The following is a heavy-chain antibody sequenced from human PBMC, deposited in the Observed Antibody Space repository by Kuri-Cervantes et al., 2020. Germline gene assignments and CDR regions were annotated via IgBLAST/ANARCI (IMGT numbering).Heavy chain of an antibody. CDR2: IIPIFGTA. V-gene: IGHV1-69*13. D-gene: IGHD3-22*01. CDR1: GGTFSSYA. J-gene: IGHJ4*02. CDR3: ARARFFYYDSSGYYVGLGFDY. Sequence: SVKVSCKASGGTFSSYAISWVRQAPGQGLEWMGGIIPIFGTANYAQKFQGRVTITADESTSTAYMELSSLGSEDTAVYYCARARFFYYDSSGYYVGLGFDYWGQGTLVTVSS.